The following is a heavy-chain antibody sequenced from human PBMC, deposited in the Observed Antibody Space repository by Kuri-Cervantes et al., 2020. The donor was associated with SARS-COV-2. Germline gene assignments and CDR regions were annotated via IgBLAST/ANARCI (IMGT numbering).Heavy chain of an antibody. V-gene: IGHV1-18*01. Sequence: ASVKVSCKASGYTFTSYGISWVRQAPGQGLEWMGWISAYNGNTNYAQKLQGRVTMTTDTSTSTASMELRSLRAEDTAVYYCAEDLGITIFGVEDYYGMDVWGQGTRVTVSS. CDR3: AEDLGITIFGVEDYYGMDV. D-gene: IGHD3-3*01. CDR2: ISAYNGNT. J-gene: IGHJ6*02. CDR1: GYTFTSYG.